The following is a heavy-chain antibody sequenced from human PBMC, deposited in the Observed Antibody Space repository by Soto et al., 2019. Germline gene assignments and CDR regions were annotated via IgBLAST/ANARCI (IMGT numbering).Heavy chain of an antibody. CDR2: IYPGDSDT. Sequence: PGESLKISFKGSRHRFNRYWVGWVRQMSGKGLEWTEIIYPGDSDTSYSTSIQAEVTVSAHIAITSAYLQWTSLKPSDTAMYYCTDLYCCAGNCCASFIDSFDNWGQGTMVTVSS. D-gene: IGHD2-15*01. CDR1: RHRFNRYW. J-gene: IGHJ4*01. V-gene: IGHV5-51*01. CDR3: TDLYCCAGNCCASFIDSFDN.